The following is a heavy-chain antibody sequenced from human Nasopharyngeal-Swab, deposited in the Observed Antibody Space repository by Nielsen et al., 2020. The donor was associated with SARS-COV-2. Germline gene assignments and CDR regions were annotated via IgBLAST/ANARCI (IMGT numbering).Heavy chain of an antibody. CDR3: ARLSYDYDGVFDV. Sequence: SETLSLTCTVSGGSITRNTCSWIRHPPGKGLDRNGFSYYSGSTNYNPPLQSRVTISVDTSKNQFSLKLSSVTAADTAMYYCARLSYDYDGVFDVWGQGTMVTVSS. V-gene: IGHV4-59*12. J-gene: IGHJ3*01. D-gene: IGHD5-12*01. CDR2: SYYSGST. CDR1: GGSITRNT.